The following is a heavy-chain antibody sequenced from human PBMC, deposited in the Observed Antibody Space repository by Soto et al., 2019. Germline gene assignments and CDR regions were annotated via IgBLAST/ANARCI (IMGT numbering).Heavy chain of an antibody. CDR3: ASWKMVGAMWFDP. CDR2: INSDGSST. J-gene: IGHJ5*02. Sequence: EVQLVESGGGLVQPGGSLRLSCAASGFTFSSYWMHWVRQAPGKGLVWVSRINSDGSSTSYADSVKGRFTISRDNAKNTLYPQMNSLRAEDTAVYYCASWKMVGAMWFDPWGQGTLVTVSS. D-gene: IGHD1-26*01. CDR1: GFTFSSYW. V-gene: IGHV3-74*01.